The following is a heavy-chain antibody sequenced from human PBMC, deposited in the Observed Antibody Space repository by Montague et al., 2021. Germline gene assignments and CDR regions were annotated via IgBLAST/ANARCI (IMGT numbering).Heavy chain of an antibody. J-gene: IGHJ4*02. CDR3: TRGEVAVTGIDD. CDR1: GGSLSGYI. CDR2: MSHTDST. D-gene: IGHD6-19*01. V-gene: IGHV4-34*01. Sequence: SETLSLTCAVYGGSLSGYIWNWIRQPPRRDLEWIGHMSHTDSTSYYHSLKSRVTISVDTSENHVSLRLSPVTAADTAVYYCTRGEVAVTGIDDWGQGALVTVSS.